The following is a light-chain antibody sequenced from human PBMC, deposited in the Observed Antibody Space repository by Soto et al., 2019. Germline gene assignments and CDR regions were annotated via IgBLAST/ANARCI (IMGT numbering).Light chain of an antibody. V-gene: IGKV3-20*01. CDR3: QQYDSSPWT. Sequence: EIVLTQSPGTLSLSPGQRATLSCRASQSVSSTHLAWYQQRPGQAPRLLIYDASSRATGIPDRFSGSGSGTNFTLTISRLEPEDFAVYYCQQYDSSPWTFGQGTKV. CDR2: DAS. CDR1: QSVSSTH. J-gene: IGKJ1*01.